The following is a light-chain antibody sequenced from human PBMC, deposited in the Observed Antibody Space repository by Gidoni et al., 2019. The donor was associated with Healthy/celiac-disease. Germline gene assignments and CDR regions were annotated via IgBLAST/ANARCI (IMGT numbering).Light chain of an antibody. CDR1: QSISSW. CDR2: KAS. V-gene: IGKV1-5*03. CDR3: QHEDT. J-gene: IGKJ2*01. Sequence: DIQMTQSPSPLSASVGDRVTITCRASQSISSWLAWYQQKPGKAPKLLIYKASSLERGVPARFSGSGSGTEFTLTISRLQPDDFATYYCQHEDTFGQXTKLEIK.